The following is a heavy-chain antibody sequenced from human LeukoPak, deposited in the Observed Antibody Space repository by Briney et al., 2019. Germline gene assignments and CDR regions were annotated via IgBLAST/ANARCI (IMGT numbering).Heavy chain of an antibody. Sequence: GASVKVSCKASGGTFSSYAISWVRQAPGQGLEWMGRIIPIFGTANYAQKFQGRVTITTDESTSTAYMELSSLRSGDTAVYYCARDSDSSGYYPYWGQGTLVTVSS. CDR3: ARDSDSSGYYPY. J-gene: IGHJ4*02. CDR2: IIPIFGTA. D-gene: IGHD3-22*01. CDR1: GGTFSSYA. V-gene: IGHV1-69*05.